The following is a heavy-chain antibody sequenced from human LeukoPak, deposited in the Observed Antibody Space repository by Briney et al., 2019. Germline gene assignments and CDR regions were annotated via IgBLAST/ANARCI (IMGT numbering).Heavy chain of an antibody. V-gene: IGHV3-23*01. CDR3: AKEMVAALFNWFDS. CDR1: GFTFSSYP. J-gene: IGHJ5*01. D-gene: IGHD2-15*01. Sequence: GGSLRLSCTASGFTFSSYPTSWVRQTPGKGLEWVSSIDGSGDKTYYADSVKGRFTISRDNARNTLYLQMSGLRVDDTAKYYCAKEMVAALFNWFDSWGQGTLVTVSS. CDR2: IDGSGDKT.